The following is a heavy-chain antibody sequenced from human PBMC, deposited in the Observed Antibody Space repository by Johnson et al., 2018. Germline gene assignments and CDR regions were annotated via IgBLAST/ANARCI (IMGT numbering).Heavy chain of an antibody. CDR3: VIDNPQKKHSFDL. CDR1: GFDFRSSG. J-gene: IGHJ3*01. CDR2: IWYYGSKQ. V-gene: IGHV3-33*01. Sequence: QVQLVESGGGVVQXGKSXRLXCVASGFDFRSSGLHWVRQAPGTGLEWLIVIWYYGSKQSYIDSVKGRFTVTRDNSKNTLYLQMDSLRSEDTAEYFCVIDNPQKKHSFDLWGQVTMVSVSS.